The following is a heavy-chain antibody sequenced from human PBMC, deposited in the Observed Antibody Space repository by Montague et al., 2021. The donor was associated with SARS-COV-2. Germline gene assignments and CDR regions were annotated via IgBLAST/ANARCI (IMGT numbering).Heavy chain of an antibody. V-gene: IGHV4-61*02. CDR1: GGSISSGSYY. Sequence: TLSLTCTVSGGSISSGSYYWSWIRQPAGKGLEWIGRISISGSTNYNPSLKSRVTISVDTSKNQFSLKLSSVTAADTAVYYCARDIAVAGLFAYWGQGTLVTVSS. CDR2: ISISGST. D-gene: IGHD6-19*01. CDR3: ARDIAVAGLFAY. J-gene: IGHJ4*02.